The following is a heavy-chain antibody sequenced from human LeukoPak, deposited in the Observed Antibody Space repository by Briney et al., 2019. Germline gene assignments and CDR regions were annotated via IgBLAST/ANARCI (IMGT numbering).Heavy chain of an antibody. D-gene: IGHD6-6*01. J-gene: IGHJ4*02. CDR2: VYHTGST. CDR3: ASLLTVSSSGRDY. Sequence: SETLSLTCAVSGGSISSYYWSWIRQPPGKGLEYIGYVYHTGSTNYNPSLKSRVTISLDTSENQFSLELTSVTAADTAVYYCASLLTVSSSGRDYWGQGTLVTVSS. CDR1: GGSISSYY. V-gene: IGHV4-59*08.